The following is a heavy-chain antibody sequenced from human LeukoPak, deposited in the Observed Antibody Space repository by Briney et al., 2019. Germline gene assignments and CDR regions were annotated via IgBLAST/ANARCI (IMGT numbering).Heavy chain of an antibody. CDR1: GFTFSSYA. CDR3: AKDRAPLVGAFDI. Sequence: PGGSLRLSCAASGFTFSSYAMSWVRQAPGKGLEWVSAISGSGGSTYYADSVKGRFTISRDNSKNTLYLQMNSLRAEDTAVYYRAKDRAPLVGAFDIWGQGTMVTVSS. CDR2: ISGSGGST. V-gene: IGHV3-23*01. J-gene: IGHJ3*02. D-gene: IGHD6-13*01.